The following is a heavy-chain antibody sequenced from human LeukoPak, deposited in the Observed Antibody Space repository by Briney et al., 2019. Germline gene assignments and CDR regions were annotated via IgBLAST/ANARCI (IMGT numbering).Heavy chain of an antibody. CDR2: IYTSGST. J-gene: IGHJ4*02. V-gene: IGHV4-4*07. CDR1: GGSISSYY. D-gene: IGHD3-22*01. CDR3: ARGASSGYLFDY. Sequence: PSETLSFTCTVSGGSISSYYWSWIRQPAGKGLEWIGRIYTSGSTNYNPSLKSRVTMSVDTSKNQFSPKLTSVTAADTAVYYCARGASSGYLFDYWGQGTLVTVSS.